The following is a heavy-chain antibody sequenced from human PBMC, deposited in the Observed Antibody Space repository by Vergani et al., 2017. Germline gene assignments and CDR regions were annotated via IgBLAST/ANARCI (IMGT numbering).Heavy chain of an antibody. CDR3: ARDRGYCSSTSCYTVGSPRERDDYYYYGMDV. CDR2: ISSSSSYT. D-gene: IGHD2-2*02. Sequence: QVQLVESGGGLVKPGGSLRLSCAASGFTFSDYYMSWIRQAPGKGLEWVSYISSSSSYTNYADSVKGRFTISRDNAKNSLYLQMNSLRAEDTAVYYCARDRGYCSSTSCYTVGSPRERDDYYYYGMDVWGQGTTVTVSS. CDR1: GFTFSDYY. J-gene: IGHJ6*02. V-gene: IGHV3-11*06.